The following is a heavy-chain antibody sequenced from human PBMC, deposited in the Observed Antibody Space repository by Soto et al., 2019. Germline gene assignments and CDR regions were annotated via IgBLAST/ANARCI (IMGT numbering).Heavy chain of an antibody. CDR3: ATRMTTAPY. D-gene: IGHD4-17*01. CDR1: LFIVSDNS. CDR2: IYSGGGT. V-gene: IGHV3-66*01. Sequence: EVRLVQSGGGLVQPGGSLRLSCAASLFIVSDNSMSWVRQAPGKGLEWVSLIYSGGGTDYAESVKGRFTISRDNSKNTLYLQMNSLKAEDTGIYYCATRMTTAPYWGQGTVVTVSS. J-gene: IGHJ4*02.